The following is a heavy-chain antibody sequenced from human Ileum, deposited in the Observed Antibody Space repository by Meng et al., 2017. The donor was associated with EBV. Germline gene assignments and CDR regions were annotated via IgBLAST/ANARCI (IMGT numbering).Heavy chain of an antibody. J-gene: IGHJ5*02. CDR3: VRDGGVTSLKMIDP. Sequence: VQQQKPGGGVHRPGHHLRFSCAASAFTVHNYGMPWVRHNNKTGQATKKKKKKKNSNNYYADSVSGRFTIFREDSTNALYLQMNSLRAEDTAVYYCVRDGGVTSLKMIDPWGQGTLVTVSS. CDR1: AFTVHNYG. V-gene: IGHV3-33*04. CDR2: KKKKNSNN. D-gene: IGHD2-21*02.